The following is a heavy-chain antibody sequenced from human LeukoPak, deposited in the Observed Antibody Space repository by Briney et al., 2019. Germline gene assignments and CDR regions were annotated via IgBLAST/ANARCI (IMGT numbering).Heavy chain of an antibody. CDR2: IIPIFGTA. CDR3: ARDHKVVVVPAATSLWEGPFDP. Sequence: SVKVSCKASGGTFSSYAISWVRQAPGQGLEWMGGIIPIFGTANYAQKFQGRVTITTDESTSTAYMELSSLRSEDTAVYYCARDHKVVVVPAATSLWEGPFDPWGQGTLVTVSS. CDR1: GGTFSSYA. J-gene: IGHJ5*02. V-gene: IGHV1-69*05. D-gene: IGHD2-2*01.